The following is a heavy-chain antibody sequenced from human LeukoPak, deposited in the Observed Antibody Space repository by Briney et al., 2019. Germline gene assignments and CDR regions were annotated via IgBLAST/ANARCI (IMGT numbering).Heavy chain of an antibody. D-gene: IGHD6-6*01. Sequence: SVKVSCKASGGTFSSYAISWVRQAPGQVLGWMGRIIPILGIANYAQKFQGRVTITADKSTSTAYMELSSLRSEDTAVYYCAREYSSSDYFDYWGQGTLVTVSS. CDR3: AREYSSSDYFDY. V-gene: IGHV1-69*04. CDR2: IIPILGIA. J-gene: IGHJ4*02. CDR1: GGTFSSYA.